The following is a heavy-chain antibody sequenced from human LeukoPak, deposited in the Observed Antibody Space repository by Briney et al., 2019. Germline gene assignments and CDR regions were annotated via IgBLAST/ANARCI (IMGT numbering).Heavy chain of an antibody. D-gene: IGHD6-13*01. Sequence: GGSLRLSCAASGFTFSSYGMHWVREAPGKGGEGGAVIWYDGSNKYYADSVKGRFTISRDNSKNTLYLQMNSLRAEDTAVYYCAREAGYSRRWYSEYFHHWGQGTLVTVSA. CDR1: GFTFSSYG. J-gene: IGHJ1*01. CDR2: IWYDGSNK. V-gene: IGHV3-33*01. CDR3: AREAGYSRRWYSEYFHH.